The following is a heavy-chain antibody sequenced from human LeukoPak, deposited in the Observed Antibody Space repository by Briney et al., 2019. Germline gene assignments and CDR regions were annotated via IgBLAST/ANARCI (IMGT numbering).Heavy chain of an antibody. V-gene: IGHV4-31*03. Sequence: SETLSLTCTVSGGSISSGGYYWSWIRQPPGKGLEWIGYIYYSGSTYYNPSLKSRVTISVDTSKNQFSLRLSSVTAADTAVYYCARGAADVWGSYRFDYWGQGTLVTVSS. J-gene: IGHJ4*02. D-gene: IGHD3-16*02. CDR3: ARGAADVWGSYRFDY. CDR1: GGSISSGGYY. CDR2: IYYSGST.